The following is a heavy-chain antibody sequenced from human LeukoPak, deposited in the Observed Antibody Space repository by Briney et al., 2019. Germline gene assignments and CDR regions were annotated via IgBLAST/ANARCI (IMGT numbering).Heavy chain of an antibody. Sequence: GGSLRLSCAASGFTFGRYWMHWVRQAPGKGLIWDSRIKSENDGSVTTYADSVKGRFTISRDNAKNTLYLHMNSLRIEDTAVYFCARDVSYGMDVWGQGTTVTVSS. CDR3: ARDVSYGMDV. CDR1: GFTFGRYW. V-gene: IGHV3-74*01. CDR2: IKSENDGSVT. J-gene: IGHJ6*02.